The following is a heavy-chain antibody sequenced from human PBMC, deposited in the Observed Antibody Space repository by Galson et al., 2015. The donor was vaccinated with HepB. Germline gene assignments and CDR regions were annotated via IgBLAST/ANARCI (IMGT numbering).Heavy chain of an antibody. CDR2: IIPIFGTA. CDR3: ARSSTPKTYWYFDL. CDR1: GGTFSSYA. Sequence: SVKVSCKASGGTFSSYAISWVRQAPGQGLEWMGGIIPIFGTANYAQKFQGRVTITADESTSTAYVELSSLRSEDTAVYYCARSSTPKTYWYFDLWGRGTLVTVSS. V-gene: IGHV1-69*13. J-gene: IGHJ2*01. D-gene: IGHD2-15*01.